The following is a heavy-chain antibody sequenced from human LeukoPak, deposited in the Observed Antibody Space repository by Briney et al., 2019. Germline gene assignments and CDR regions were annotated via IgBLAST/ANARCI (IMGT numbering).Heavy chain of an antibody. V-gene: IGHV3-73*01. CDR2: IRSKANSYAT. CDR1: GFTFSGSA. J-gene: IGHJ4*02. D-gene: IGHD2-2*01. Sequence: PGGSLRLSCAASGFTFSGSAMHWVRQASGKGLEWVGRIRSKANSYATAYAASVKGRFTISRDDSKNTAYLQMNSLKTEDTAVCYCTSIYCSSTSCYCYWGQGTLVTVSS. CDR3: TSIYCSSTSCYCY.